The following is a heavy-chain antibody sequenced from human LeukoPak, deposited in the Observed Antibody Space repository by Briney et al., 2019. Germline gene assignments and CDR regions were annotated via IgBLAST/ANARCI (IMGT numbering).Heavy chain of an antibody. Sequence: PGGSLRLSCAPSGFTFSSYGMHWVRQAPGKGLEWVAFIRYDGSNKYYADSVKGRFTISRDNSKNTLYLQMNSLRAEDTAVYYCAKGRGSSSGWYDSYYYYYMDVWGKGTTVTISS. J-gene: IGHJ6*03. CDR2: IRYDGSNK. D-gene: IGHD6-19*01. CDR1: GFTFSSYG. V-gene: IGHV3-30*02. CDR3: AKGRGSSSGWYDSYYYYYMDV.